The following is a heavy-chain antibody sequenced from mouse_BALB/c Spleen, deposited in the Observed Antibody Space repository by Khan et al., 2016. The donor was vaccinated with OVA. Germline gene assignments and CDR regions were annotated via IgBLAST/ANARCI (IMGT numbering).Heavy chain of an antibody. CDR2: IYPGNGSI. Sequence: VPLQVSGAELVRPGASVKLSCKTSGYIFTSYWIHWVKQRSGQGLEWIARIYPGNGSIYYNEKFKGKATLTADKSSSTAYMQLSSLTSENSAVYFCARPKDCSPFVDYWGQGTTLTVSS. CDR3: ARPKDCSPFVDY. V-gene: IGHV1S132*01. CDR1: GYIFTSYW. D-gene: IGHD1-1*01. J-gene: IGHJ2*01.